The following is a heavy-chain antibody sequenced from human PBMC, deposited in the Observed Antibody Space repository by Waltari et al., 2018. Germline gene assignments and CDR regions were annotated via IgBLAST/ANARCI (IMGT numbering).Heavy chain of an antibody. D-gene: IGHD1-7*01. Sequence: QLQLQESGPGLVKPSETLSLTCTVSGGSISSSSYYWGWIRQPPGKGLEWIGSIYYSGSTYYTPSLKSRVTISVDTSKNQFSLKLSSVTAADTAVYYCASKGYNWNYDWFDPWGQGTLVTVSS. CDR2: IYYSGST. CDR3: ASKGYNWNYDWFDP. J-gene: IGHJ5*02. CDR1: GGSISSSSYY. V-gene: IGHV4-39*07.